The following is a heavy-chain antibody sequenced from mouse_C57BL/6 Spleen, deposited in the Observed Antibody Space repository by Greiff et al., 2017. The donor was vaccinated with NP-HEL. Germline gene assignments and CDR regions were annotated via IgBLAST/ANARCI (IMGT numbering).Heavy chain of an antibody. CDR3: ARERPLLLRFDY. CDR1: GYTFTDYN. Sequence: EVQLQQSGPELVKPGASVKMSCKASGYTFTDYNMHWVKQSHGKSLEWIGYINPNNGGTSYNQKFKGKATLTVNKSSSTAYMELRRLTSEDSAVYYCARERPLLLRFDYWGQGTTLTVSS. J-gene: IGHJ2*01. V-gene: IGHV1-22*01. CDR2: INPNNGGT. D-gene: IGHD1-1*01.